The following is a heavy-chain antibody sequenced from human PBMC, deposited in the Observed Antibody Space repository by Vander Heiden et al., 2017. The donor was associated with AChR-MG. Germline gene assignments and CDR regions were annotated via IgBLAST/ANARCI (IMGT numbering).Heavy chain of an antibody. D-gene: IGHD5-12*01. J-gene: IGHJ4*02. CDR3: ARGRGYGGSSFFDF. V-gene: IGHV3-48*01. Sequence: EVQLVESGGGLVQPGGSLRLSCPAPGFTFNSYGMHWVRQAPGKGLEWVSYIGDSGNTIYYADSVEGRFTISRDNAKKSLYLQMNSLRAEDTAVYYCARGRGYGGSSFFDFWGQGTLVTVSS. CDR2: IGDSGNTI. CDR1: GFTFNSYG.